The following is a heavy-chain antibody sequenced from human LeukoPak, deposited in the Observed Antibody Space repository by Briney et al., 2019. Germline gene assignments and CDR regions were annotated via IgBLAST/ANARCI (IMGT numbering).Heavy chain of an antibody. CDR1: GFTFENYA. CDR2: IYGGGTT. J-gene: IGHJ5*02. V-gene: IGHV3-23*01. CDR3: AKDYSHYDDSFGP. Sequence: GGSLRLSCAASGFTFENYAMNWVRQAPEKGLEWVSGIYGGGTTYYADSVKGRFTISRDNSMNTLYLQMSSLRAEDTAVYYCAKDYSHYDDSFGPWGQGTLVTVSS. D-gene: IGHD4-11*01.